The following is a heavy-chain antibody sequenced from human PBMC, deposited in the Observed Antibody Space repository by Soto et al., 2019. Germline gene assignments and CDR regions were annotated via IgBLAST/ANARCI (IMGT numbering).Heavy chain of an antibody. V-gene: IGHV3-30-3*01. Sequence: QVQLVESGGGVVQPGRSLRLSSAASGFTFSSYAMHWVRQAPGKGLAWVAVISYDGSNKHYADSVKGRFTISRDHSKNTRYLQMKSLSAEDTGVYYWAGARGGCFDYWGQGTLVTVSS. D-gene: IGHD3-10*01. CDR3: AGARGGCFDY. CDR2: ISYDGSNK. J-gene: IGHJ4*02. CDR1: GFTFSSYA.